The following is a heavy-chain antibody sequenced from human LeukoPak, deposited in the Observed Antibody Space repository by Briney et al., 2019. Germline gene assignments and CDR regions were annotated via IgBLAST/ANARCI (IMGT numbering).Heavy chain of an antibody. Sequence: PGGSLRLSCTASGFTFSDYYMSWMRQAPGKGLEWVGFTRSKAYGGTTEYAASVKGRFTISRDDSKSIAYLQMNSLKTEDTAVYYCTRVFFDFWSGYSAYFDYWGQGTLVTVSS. CDR1: GFTFSDYY. CDR3: TRVFFDFWSGYSAYFDY. D-gene: IGHD3-3*01. CDR2: TRSKAYGGTT. V-gene: IGHV3-49*03. J-gene: IGHJ4*02.